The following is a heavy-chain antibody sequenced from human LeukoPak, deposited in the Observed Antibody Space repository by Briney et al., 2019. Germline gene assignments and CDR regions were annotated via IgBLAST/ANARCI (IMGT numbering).Heavy chain of an antibody. CDR2: IYPGDSDT. D-gene: IGHD2-15*01. V-gene: IGHV5-51*01. J-gene: IGHJ2*01. Sequence: GAALQISCKGSGSNFTSYWIGWVRQMPGKGLEWMGIIYPGDSDTRYSPSFQGQVTISADKSISTAYLQWSSLKASDTAMYYCARHGPLYCSGGSCYSNWYFDLWGRGTLVTVSS. CDR1: GSNFTSYW. CDR3: ARHGPLYCSGGSCYSNWYFDL.